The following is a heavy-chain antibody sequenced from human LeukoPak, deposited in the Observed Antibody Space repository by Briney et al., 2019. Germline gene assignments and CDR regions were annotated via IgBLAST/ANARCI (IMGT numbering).Heavy chain of an antibody. V-gene: IGHV4-34*01. CDR1: GGSFSGYY. J-gene: IGHJ4*02. CDR3: ARGRRPPFQLLGPPFDY. CDR2: INHSGST. Sequence: SETLSLTCAVYGGSFSGYYWSWIRQPPGKGLEWIGEINHSGSTNYNPSLKNRVTISVDTSKNQFSLKLSSVTTADTAVYYCARGRRPPFQLLGPPFDYWGQGTLVTVSS. D-gene: IGHD2-2*01.